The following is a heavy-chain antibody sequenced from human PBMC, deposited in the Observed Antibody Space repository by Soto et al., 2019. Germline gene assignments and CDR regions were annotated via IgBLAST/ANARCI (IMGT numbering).Heavy chain of an antibody. V-gene: IGHV3-23*01. J-gene: IGHJ4*02. CDR3: AKDLNPDSSWDIDY. Sequence: EVQLLESGGDWVHPGGSLRLSCAASGFNFRGYTMSWVRQAPGKGLEWVSSIFGGGGRSTFYSASVKCRFTISRDDSQNTLFLQMNGLRGEDTAVYYCAKDLNPDSSWDIDYGGQGTLVTVSS. CDR2: IFGGGGRST. D-gene: IGHD1-26*01. CDR1: GFNFRGYT.